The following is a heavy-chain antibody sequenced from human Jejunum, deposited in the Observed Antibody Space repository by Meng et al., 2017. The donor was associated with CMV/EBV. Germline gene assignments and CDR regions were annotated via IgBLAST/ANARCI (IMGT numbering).Heavy chain of an antibody. CDR2: T. V-gene: IGHV3-53*01. CDR3: ARARTSATIFDY. D-gene: IGHD4-17*01. J-gene: IGHJ4*02. Sequence: TSCADSVKGRITISSDNSDKTLYLQVNRLRADDTAVYYCARARTSATIFDYWGQGTLVTVSS.